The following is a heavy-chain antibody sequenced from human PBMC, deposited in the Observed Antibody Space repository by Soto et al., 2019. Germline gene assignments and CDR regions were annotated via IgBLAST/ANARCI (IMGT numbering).Heavy chain of an antibody. CDR2: ISIHNGNT. Sequence: AQLLQSGGELKKSGASVKVSCKASGYTFNTYGISWVRQAPGQGLEWMAWISIHNGNTNFAQKFQGRVTLTTDTSTSTANMELRSLRSDDTAVYYWARMTAVDNSHYDMDVWGKGTTVTVSS. CDR3: ARMTAVDNSHYDMDV. V-gene: IGHV1-18*04. D-gene: IGHD6-19*01. CDR1: GYTFNTYG. J-gene: IGHJ6*03.